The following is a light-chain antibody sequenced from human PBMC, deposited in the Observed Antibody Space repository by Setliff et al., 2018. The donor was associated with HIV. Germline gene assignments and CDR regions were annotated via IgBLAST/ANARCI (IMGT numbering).Light chain of an antibody. Sequence: QSALAQPPSVSGSPGQSIIISCTGTINNIGSYNRVSWYQQRPGTAPKLIIFEVNKRPSGVSNRFPGSTSGSTASLAISGLQADDEGDYYCCSYAGTDTFVVFGTGTKVTVL. CDR1: INNIGSYNR. J-gene: IGLJ1*01. CDR3: CSYAGTDTFVV. CDR2: EVN. V-gene: IGLV2-23*02.